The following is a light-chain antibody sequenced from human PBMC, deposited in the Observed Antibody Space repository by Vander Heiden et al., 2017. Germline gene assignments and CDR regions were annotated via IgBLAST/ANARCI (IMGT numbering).Light chain of an antibody. V-gene: IGKV3-20*01. CDR1: QSVSSNY. CDR3: QQYYSSPFA. Sequence: EMVLTQSPGTLSLSPGESATLSCRASQSVSSNYLAWYQQKPGQAPRRLIYGASSRATGVPDRFSGSGSGTDFTLTISRLEPEDFAVYYCQQYYSSPFAFGQGTRLEIK. J-gene: IGKJ5*01. CDR2: GAS.